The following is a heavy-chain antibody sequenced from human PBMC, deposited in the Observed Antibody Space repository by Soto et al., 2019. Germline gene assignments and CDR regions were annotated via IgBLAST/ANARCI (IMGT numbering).Heavy chain of an antibody. J-gene: IGHJ4*02. Sequence: ETLSLTCTVSGGSISSSSYYWGWIRQPPGKGLEWIGSIYYSGSTYYNPSLKSRVTMSVDTSKNQFSLKLSSVTAADTAVYYCARRQSSSWYGLWGQGTLVTVSS. CDR1: GGSISSSSYY. CDR2: IYYSGST. CDR3: ARRQSSSWYGL. V-gene: IGHV4-39*01. D-gene: IGHD6-13*01.